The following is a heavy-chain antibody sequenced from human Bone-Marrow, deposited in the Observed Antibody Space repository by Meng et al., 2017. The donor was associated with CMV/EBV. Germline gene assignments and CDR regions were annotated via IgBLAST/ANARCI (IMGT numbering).Heavy chain of an antibody. CDR1: GFTFSRYW. CDR2: IKQDGGTI. D-gene: IGHD6-13*01. CDR3: ARRGNRSSFLDY. J-gene: IGHJ4*02. V-gene: IGHV3-7*01. Sequence: GESLKICCTASGFTFSRYWMTWVRQAPGKVLERGANIKQDGGTIYYVDSVKGRFTTSRDNAKNSLYLQMNSLRVEDTAVYYGARRGNRSSFLDYWGTGNLVTVS.